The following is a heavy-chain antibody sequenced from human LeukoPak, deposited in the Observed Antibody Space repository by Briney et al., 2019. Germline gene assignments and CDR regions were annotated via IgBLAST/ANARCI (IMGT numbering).Heavy chain of an antibody. CDR3: AKDLGYCSGGSCYSPDYGMDV. CDR1: GYTLTELS. V-gene: IGHV1-24*01. CDR2: VDLEDDET. Sequence: ASVKVSCQVSGYTLTELSIHWVRQTPAKGLEWMGFVDLEDDETMYAQKFQDRVSMTEDTSTDTMYMELSSLRSEDTAVYYCAKDLGYCSGGSCYSPDYGMDVWGQGTTVTVSS. D-gene: IGHD2-15*01. J-gene: IGHJ6*02.